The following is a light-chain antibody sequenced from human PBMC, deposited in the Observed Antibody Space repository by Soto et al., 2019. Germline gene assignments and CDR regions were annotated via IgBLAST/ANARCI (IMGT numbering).Light chain of an antibody. J-gene: IGKJ1*01. V-gene: IGKV1-5*03. CDR3: QQYDSYSWT. CDR1: RPIKSW. Sequence: DIQMTQSPSTLSASVGDRVTITCRASRPIKSWLAWYRQKPGKAPKLLIYEASSLESGVPSRFGGSGSGTEFTLIISGLQPDDFATYYCQQYDSYSWTFGQGTKVEIK. CDR2: EAS.